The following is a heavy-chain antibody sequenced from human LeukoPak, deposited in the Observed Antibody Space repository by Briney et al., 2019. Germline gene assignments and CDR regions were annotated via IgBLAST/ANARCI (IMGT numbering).Heavy chain of an antibody. CDR3: ARDRAGYCSSTSCQKGVDP. V-gene: IGHV1-2*02. CDR2: INPNSGGT. D-gene: IGHD2-2*01. J-gene: IGHJ5*02. CDR1: GYTFTGYY. Sequence: ASVKVSCKASGYTFTGYYMHWVRQAPGQGLEWMGWINPNSGGTNYARKFQGRVTMTRDTSISTAYMELSRLRSDDTAVYYCARDRAGYCSSTSCQKGVDPWGQGTLVTVSS.